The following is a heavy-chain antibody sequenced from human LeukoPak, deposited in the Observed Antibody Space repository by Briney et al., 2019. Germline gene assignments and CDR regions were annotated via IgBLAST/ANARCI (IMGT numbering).Heavy chain of an antibody. CDR3: ARGHDTSGPWRD. J-gene: IGHJ4*02. CDR1: GFTFSDYY. D-gene: IGHD3-22*01. Sequence: GGSLRLSCAASGFTFSDYYMSWIRQAPGKGLEWVSYISSSGSFTNYADSVKGRFTISRDNAKKSLYLLMNSLRAGDTALYYCARGHDTSGPWRDWGQGTLVTVSS. V-gene: IGHV3-11*05. CDR2: ISSSGSFT.